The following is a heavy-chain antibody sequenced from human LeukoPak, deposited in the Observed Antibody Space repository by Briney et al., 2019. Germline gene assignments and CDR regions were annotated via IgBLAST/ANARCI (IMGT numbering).Heavy chain of an antibody. CDR3: ARADRPNWYFDL. J-gene: IGHJ2*01. CDR1: GFTFSSYC. V-gene: IGHV3-74*01. CDR2: INSDGSST. Sequence: GGSLRLSCTASGFTFSSYCMHWVRQAPGKGLVWVSRINSDGSSTSYADSVKGRFTISRDNAKNTLYLQMNSLRAEDTAMYYCARADRPNWYFDLWGRGTLVTVSS.